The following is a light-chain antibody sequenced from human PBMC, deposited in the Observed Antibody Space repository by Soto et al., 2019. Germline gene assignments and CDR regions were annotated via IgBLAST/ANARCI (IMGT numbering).Light chain of an antibody. V-gene: IGLV1-36*01. Sequence: QSVLTQPPSVSEAPRQRVTISCSGSSSNIGYNAVNWYQQLPGKAPKLLIYYDDLLPSGVSDRFSGSKSGTSASLAISGLQSEDEADYYCAAWDDSLGVVFGGGTKLTVL. CDR3: AAWDDSLGVV. J-gene: IGLJ2*01. CDR2: YDD. CDR1: SSNIGYNA.